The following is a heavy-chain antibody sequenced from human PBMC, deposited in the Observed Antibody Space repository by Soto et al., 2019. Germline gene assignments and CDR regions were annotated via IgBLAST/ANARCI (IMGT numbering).Heavy chain of an antibody. CDR3: ARCVAVAPLMVVY. V-gene: IGHV1-69*06. D-gene: IGHD6-19*01. Sequence: ASVKVSCKASGGTFSSYAISWVRQAPGQGLEWMGGIIPIFGTANYAPKFQGRVTITADTSASTAYMELSRLRSEDQAVYYSARCVAVAPLMVVYWGQGTLVTV. CDR2: IIPIFGTA. CDR1: GGTFSSYA. J-gene: IGHJ4*02.